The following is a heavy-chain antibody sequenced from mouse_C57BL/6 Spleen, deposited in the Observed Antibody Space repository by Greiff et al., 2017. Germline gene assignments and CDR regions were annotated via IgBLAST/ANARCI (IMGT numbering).Heavy chain of an antibody. CDR2: ISGGGGNT. CDR1: GFTFSSYT. V-gene: IGHV5-9*01. J-gene: IGHJ2*01. Sequence: EVMLVESGGGLVKPGGSLKLSCAASGFTFSSYTMSWVRQTPAKRLEWVATISGGGGNTYYPDSVKGRVTISRDNAKNTLYLQMSSLRSEDTALYYCARRYYDRRYFDYWGQGTTLTVSS. D-gene: IGHD1-1*01. CDR3: ARRYYDRRYFDY.